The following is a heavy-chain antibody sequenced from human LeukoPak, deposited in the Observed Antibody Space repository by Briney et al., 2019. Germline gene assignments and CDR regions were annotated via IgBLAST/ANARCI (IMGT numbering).Heavy chain of an antibody. CDR1: GFTFSSYG. Sequence: GRSLRLSCAASGFTFSSYGMHWVRQAPGKGPEWVAVISYDGSDKYYADSVKGRFTISRDNSRNTLYLQMNSLRAEDTAVYYCAKDRGLWFGELYRHPDYWGQGTLVTVSS. V-gene: IGHV3-30*18. CDR2: ISYDGSDK. D-gene: IGHD3-10*01. CDR3: AKDRGLWFGELYRHPDY. J-gene: IGHJ4*02.